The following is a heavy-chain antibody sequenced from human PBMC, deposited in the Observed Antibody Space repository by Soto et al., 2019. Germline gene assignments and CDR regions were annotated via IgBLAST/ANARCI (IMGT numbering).Heavy chain of an antibody. Sequence: SETLSLTCTVSGGSISSYYWSWIRQPPGKGLEWIGYIYYSGSTNYNPSLKSRVTISVDTSKNQFSLKLSSVTAADTAVYYCARAISDHYDFWSGYSTGMDVWGQGTTVTVSS. CDR1: GGSISSYY. J-gene: IGHJ6*02. D-gene: IGHD3-3*01. V-gene: IGHV4-59*01. CDR2: IYYSGST. CDR3: ARAISDHYDFWSGYSTGMDV.